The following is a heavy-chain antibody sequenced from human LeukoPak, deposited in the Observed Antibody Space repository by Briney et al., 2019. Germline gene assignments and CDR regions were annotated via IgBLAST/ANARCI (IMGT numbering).Heavy chain of an antibody. Sequence: SETLSLTCAVSGYSISSGYCWGWIRQPPGKGLEWFGSIYHSGATYYNPSLKSRVTISVDTSKNQFSLKLSSVTAADTAVYYSARAYYYDSSGYFDYWGQGALVTVSS. CDR3: ARAYYYDSSGYFDY. CDR2: IYHSGAT. V-gene: IGHV4-38-2*01. CDR1: GYSISSGYC. J-gene: IGHJ4*02. D-gene: IGHD3-22*01.